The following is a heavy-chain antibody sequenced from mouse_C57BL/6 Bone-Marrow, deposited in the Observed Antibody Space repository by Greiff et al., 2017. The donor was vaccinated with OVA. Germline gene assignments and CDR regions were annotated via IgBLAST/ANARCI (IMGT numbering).Heavy chain of an antibody. CDR2: ISNGGGST. CDR3: ARRYGSSHDRFAY. V-gene: IGHV5-12*01. J-gene: IGHJ3*01. Sequence: EVQLQESGGGLVQPGGSLKLSCAASGFTFSDYYMYWVRQTPEKRLEWVAYISNGGGSTYYPDTVKGRFTISRDNAKNTLYLQMSRLKSEDTAMYYCARRYGSSHDRFAYWGQGTLVTVAA. CDR1: GFTFSDYY. D-gene: IGHD1-1*01.